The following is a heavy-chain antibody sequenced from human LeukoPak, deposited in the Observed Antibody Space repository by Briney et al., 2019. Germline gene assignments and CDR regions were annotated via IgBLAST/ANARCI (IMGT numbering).Heavy chain of an antibody. Sequence: GGSLRLSCTTSGFTSCDYAVSWVREAPGGGVEWVALIRSKLFDELREYAASVKGRFAISRDDSNSIAYLQMSGLKTEDTAVYYCSRSATVTGAKYYFDKWGQGTLVTVSS. D-gene: IGHD3-16*01. J-gene: IGHJ4*02. V-gene: IGHV3-49*04. CDR2: IRSKLFDELR. CDR3: SRSATVTGAKYYFDK. CDR1: GFTSCDYA.